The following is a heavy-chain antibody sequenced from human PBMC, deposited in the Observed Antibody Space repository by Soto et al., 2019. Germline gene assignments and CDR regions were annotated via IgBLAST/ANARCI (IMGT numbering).Heavy chain of an antibody. D-gene: IGHD6-13*01. CDR3: AKPPYSSSWYISLRYYYYGIDV. V-gene: IGHV3-23*01. CDR1: GFTFSSYA. Sequence: EVQLLESGGGLVQPGGSLRLSCAASGFTFSSYAMSWVRQAPGKGLEWVSAISGSGGSTYYADSVKGRFTISRDNSKNTLYLQVNSLRAEDTAVYYCAKPPYSSSWYISLRYYYYGIDVWGQGTTVTVSS. J-gene: IGHJ6*02. CDR2: ISGSGGST.